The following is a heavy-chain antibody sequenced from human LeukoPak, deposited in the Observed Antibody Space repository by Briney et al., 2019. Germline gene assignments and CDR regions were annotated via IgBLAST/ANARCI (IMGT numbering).Heavy chain of an antibody. Sequence: GGSLRLSCAASGFTFSTYGMNWVRQAPGKGLEWVSAISAGGGNTYYADSVKGRFTISRDNSKNTLFLEMNSLRAEDTAVYYCAKAAAAPGFDFWGQGTLVTVSS. CDR2: ISAGGGNT. D-gene: IGHD6-13*01. CDR1: GFTFSTYG. V-gene: IGHV3-23*01. J-gene: IGHJ4*02. CDR3: AKAAAAPGFDF.